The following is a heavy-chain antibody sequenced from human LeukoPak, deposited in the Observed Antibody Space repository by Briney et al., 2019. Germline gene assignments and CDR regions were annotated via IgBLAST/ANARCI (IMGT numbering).Heavy chain of an antibody. J-gene: IGHJ4*02. V-gene: IGHV1-2*02. D-gene: IGHD2-2*01. CDR1: GYTFTDYY. Sequence: APVKVSCKASGYTFTDYYMHWARQAPGQGFEWMGWINPNDGDTNYAQKFQGRVTMTRDTSISTAHMEVSRLRSDDTAVYYCARANFLYCSSTTCLFDYWGQGTLVTVSS. CDR2: INPNDGDT. CDR3: ARANFLYCSSTTCLFDY.